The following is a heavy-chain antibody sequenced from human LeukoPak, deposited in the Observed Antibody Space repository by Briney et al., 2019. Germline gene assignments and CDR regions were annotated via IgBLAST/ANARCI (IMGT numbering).Heavy chain of an antibody. V-gene: IGHV1-18*01. CDR2: ISPYNGNT. CDR3: ARAGPGSGWYFDY. Sequence: AAVTLSCKASGYDFTSVGITWVRRTPGQGLEWMGWISPYNGNTRYAQKFQGTVAMTTDTSTTTAYMELRGLRFNDTAVYYCARAGPGSGWYFDYCGQGPLFPVSS. J-gene: IGHJ4*02. D-gene: IGHD6-19*01. CDR1: GYDFTSVG.